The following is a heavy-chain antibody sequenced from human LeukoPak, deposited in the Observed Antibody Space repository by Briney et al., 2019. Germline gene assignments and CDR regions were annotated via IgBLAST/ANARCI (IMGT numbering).Heavy chain of an antibody. D-gene: IGHD5-12*01. V-gene: IGHV1-69*13. Sequence: PVKVSCKVSGGTFSSYAISWVRQAPGQGLEWMGGIIPIFGTANYAQKFQGRVTITADESTSTAYMELSSLRSEDTAVYYCARGGTVATIFAFDIWGQGTMVTVSS. CDR1: GGTFSSYA. J-gene: IGHJ3*02. CDR3: ARGGTVATIFAFDI. CDR2: IIPIFGTA.